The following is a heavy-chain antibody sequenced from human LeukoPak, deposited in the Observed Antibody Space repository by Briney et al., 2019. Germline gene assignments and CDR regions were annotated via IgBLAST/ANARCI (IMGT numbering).Heavy chain of an antibody. Sequence: GGSLRLSCTASGFAFSSYGMHWVRQSPGKGLEWLAVIWHDGSNIHYADSVKGRFIIARDNSKNTLYLQMNSLRAEDTAVYYCARDGYYYGMDVWGQGTTVTVSS. CDR3: ARDGYYYGMDV. CDR1: GFAFSSYG. CDR2: IWHDGSNI. V-gene: IGHV3-33*01. J-gene: IGHJ6*02.